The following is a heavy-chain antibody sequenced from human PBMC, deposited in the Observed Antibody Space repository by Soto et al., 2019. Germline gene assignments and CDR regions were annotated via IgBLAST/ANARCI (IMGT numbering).Heavy chain of an antibody. CDR3: ARAPSIAMVRGRYGMDV. V-gene: IGHV1-18*01. D-gene: IGHD3-10*01. CDR2: ISAYNGNT. CDR1: GYTFTSYG. J-gene: IGHJ6*02. Sequence: QVQLVQSGAEVKKPGASVKVSCKASGYTFTSYGISWVRQAPGQGLEWMGWISAYNGNTNYAQKLQGRVTMTTDTSTSTAYMELMSLRSDDTAVYYCARAPSIAMVRGRYGMDVWGQGTTVTVSS.